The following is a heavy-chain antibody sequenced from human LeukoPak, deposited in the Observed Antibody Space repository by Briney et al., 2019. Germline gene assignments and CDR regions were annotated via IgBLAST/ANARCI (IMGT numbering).Heavy chain of an antibody. CDR1: GGSISSSSYY. J-gene: IGHJ4*02. D-gene: IGHD6-19*01. V-gene: IGHV4-39*01. CDR2: IYYSGST. CDR3: ARRADSSGWQDY. Sequence: PSETLSLTCTVSGGSISSSSYYWGWIRQPPGMGLEWIGSIYYSGSTYYNPSLKSRVTISVDTSKNQFSLKLSSVTAADTAVYYCARRADSSGWQDYWGQGTLVTVSS.